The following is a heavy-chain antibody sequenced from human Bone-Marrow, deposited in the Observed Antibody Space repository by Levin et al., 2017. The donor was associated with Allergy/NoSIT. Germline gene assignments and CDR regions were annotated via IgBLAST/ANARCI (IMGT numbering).Heavy chain of an antibody. CDR1: GFMFRNYG. V-gene: IGHV3-30*18. CDR3: AKSRVSSGLSYSYGMDV. J-gene: IGHJ6*02. CDR2: ISYDGSNK. Sequence: PGGSLRLSCAASGFMFRNYGLHWVRQAPGKGLEWVAVISYDGSNKYYVDSVKGRFTISRDNSKNTLFLQMNSLRGEDTAVYHCAKSRVSSGLSYSYGMDVWGQGTTVTVSS. D-gene: IGHD3-22*01.